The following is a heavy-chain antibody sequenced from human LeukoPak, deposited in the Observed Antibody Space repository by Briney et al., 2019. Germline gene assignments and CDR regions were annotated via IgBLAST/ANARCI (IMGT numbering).Heavy chain of an antibody. V-gene: IGHV4-61*02. Sequence: PSQTLPLTCTVSGGSISSGSYYWSWIRQPAGKGLEWIGRIYTSGGTNYNPSLKSRVTISVDTSKNHFSLKLSSVTAADTAVYYCASTSYDSRAFDIWGQGTMVTVSS. CDR2: IYTSGGT. CDR3: ASTSYDSRAFDI. J-gene: IGHJ3*02. CDR1: GGSISSGSYY. D-gene: IGHD3-22*01.